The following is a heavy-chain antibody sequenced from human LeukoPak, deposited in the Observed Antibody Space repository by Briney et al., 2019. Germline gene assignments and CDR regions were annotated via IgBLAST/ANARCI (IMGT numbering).Heavy chain of an antibody. CDR3: ARDRGYSYGRVPNFDY. CDR2: IIPIFGTA. D-gene: IGHD5-18*01. Sequence: GASVKVSCEATGGTFSSYAISWVRQAPGQGLEWMGGIIPIFGTANYAQKFQGRVTITADESTSTAYMELSSLRSEDTAVYYCARDRGYSYGRVPNFDYWGQGTLVTVSS. V-gene: IGHV1-69*13. CDR1: GGTFSSYA. J-gene: IGHJ4*02.